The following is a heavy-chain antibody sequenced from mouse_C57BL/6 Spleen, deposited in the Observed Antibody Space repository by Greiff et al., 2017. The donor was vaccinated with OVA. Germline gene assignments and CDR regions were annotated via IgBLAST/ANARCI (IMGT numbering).Heavy chain of an antibody. V-gene: IGHV1-69*01. CDR2: IDPSDSYT. Sequence: QVQLKQPGAELVMPGASVKLSCKASGYTFTSYWMHWVKQRPGQGLEWLGAIDPSDSYTNYNQKFKGKSTLTVDKSSSTAYMQLSSLTSEDSAVYYCARSLTGYYFDYWGQGTTLTVSS. CDR3: ARSLTGYYFDY. J-gene: IGHJ2*01. CDR1: GYTFTSYW. D-gene: IGHD4-1*01.